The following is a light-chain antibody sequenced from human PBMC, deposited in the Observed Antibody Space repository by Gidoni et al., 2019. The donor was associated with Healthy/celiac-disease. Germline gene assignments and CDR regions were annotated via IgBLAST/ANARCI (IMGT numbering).Light chain of an antibody. CDR1: QSISSY. Sequence: TQMTQSPSSLSASVGDRVTITCRASQSISSYLNWYQQKPGKAPKLLIYAASSLQSGVPSRFSGSGSGTDFTLTISSLQPEDFATYYCQQSYSTPQTFGQGTKVEIK. V-gene: IGKV1-39*01. CDR2: AAS. J-gene: IGKJ1*01. CDR3: QQSYSTPQT.